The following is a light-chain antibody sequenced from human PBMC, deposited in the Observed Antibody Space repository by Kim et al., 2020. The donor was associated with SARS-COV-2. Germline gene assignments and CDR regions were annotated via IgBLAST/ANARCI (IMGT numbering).Light chain of an antibody. Sequence: SPGQTSSITCSGEKLGDKDASWYQQKPGQSPILFIYQDAKRPSGIPERFSGSNSGNAATLTSRGTQVMDEDDYYCQAWGDTTTRVFGGGTQLTVL. V-gene: IGLV3-1*01. CDR1: KLGDKD. CDR3: QAWGDTTTRV. CDR2: QDA. J-gene: IGLJ3*02.